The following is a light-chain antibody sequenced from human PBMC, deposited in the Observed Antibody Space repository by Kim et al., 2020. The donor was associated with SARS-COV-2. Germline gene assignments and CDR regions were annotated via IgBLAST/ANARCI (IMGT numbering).Light chain of an antibody. V-gene: IGKV2D-29*01. CDR1: QSVRKSKVKTC. CDR2: EVA. Sequence: QSAAISYKSGQSVRKSKVKTCDVWYVHKPGQAPQLLVYEVANRLSVVREKVSGSGSGTGFTLKINLVEADDVGVYYCIQNIQLPTVGKGSRLEIK. J-gene: IGKJ5*01. CDR3: IQNIQLPT.